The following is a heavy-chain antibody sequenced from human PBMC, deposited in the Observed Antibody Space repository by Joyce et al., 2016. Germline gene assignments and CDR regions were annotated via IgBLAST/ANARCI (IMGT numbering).Heavy chain of an antibody. CDR3: ARDGGVQVGGDY. CDR1: GFSGGDNY. CDR2: IYSGGTT. D-gene: IGHD3-16*01. J-gene: IGHJ4*02. Sequence: EVQLVESGGGLVQPGGSLRLSCAASGFSGGDNYMTWIRQAPGKGLEWVSLIYSGGTTDYADSVKGRFTISRDRSKNTLYLQMNSLRVEDTAMYYCARDGGVQVGGDYWGQGTLVTVSS. V-gene: IGHV3-53*01.